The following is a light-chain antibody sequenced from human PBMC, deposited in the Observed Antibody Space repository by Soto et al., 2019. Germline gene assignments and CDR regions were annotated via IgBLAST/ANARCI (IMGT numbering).Light chain of an antibody. CDR1: NSNIGGNY. V-gene: IGLV1-47*02. Sequence: QSVLTQPPSASGTPGQRVTISCSGSNSNIGGNYVYWYQQLPGTAPKLLIYSNNQRPSGVPDRFSGSKSGTSASLAITALQAEDEADYYCQSYDSSLSGSWVFGGGTKVTVL. CDR2: SNN. J-gene: IGLJ3*02. CDR3: QSYDSSLSGSWV.